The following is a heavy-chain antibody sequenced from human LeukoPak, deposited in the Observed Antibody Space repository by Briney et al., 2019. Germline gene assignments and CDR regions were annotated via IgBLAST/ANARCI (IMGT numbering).Heavy chain of an antibody. CDR2: INPNSGGT. CDR1: GYTFTGYY. CDR3: AGGITGTTGDAFDI. D-gene: IGHD1-7*01. Sequence: ASVKVSCKASGYTFTGYYMHWVRQAPGQGLEWMGWINPNSGGTNYAQKFQGWVTMTRDTSISTAYMELSRLRSDDTAVYYCAGGITGTTGDAFDIWGQGTMVTVSS. V-gene: IGHV1-2*04. J-gene: IGHJ3*02.